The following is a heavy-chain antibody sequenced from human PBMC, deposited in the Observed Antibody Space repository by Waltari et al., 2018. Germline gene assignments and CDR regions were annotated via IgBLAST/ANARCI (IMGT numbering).Heavy chain of an antibody. V-gene: IGHV1-69*13. D-gene: IGHD6-13*01. CDR2: LIPIFGTA. Sequence: QVQLVQSGAEFKKPGSSVKVSCKASGGTFSSYAISWVRQAPGQGLEWMGGLIPIFGTANYAEKFQGRVRVTADESTSTAYMGLSSLRSEDTAVYYCARDREGLYSSSWYPVLGYWGQGTLVTVSS. CDR1: GGTFSSYA. J-gene: IGHJ4*02. CDR3: ARDREGLYSSSWYPVLGY.